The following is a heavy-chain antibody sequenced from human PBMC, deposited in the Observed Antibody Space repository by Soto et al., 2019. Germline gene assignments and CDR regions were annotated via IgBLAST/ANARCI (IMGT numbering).Heavy chain of an antibody. J-gene: IGHJ4*02. CDR1: GFAFSTFA. V-gene: IGHV3-23*01. CDR2: ISRGGDT. D-gene: IGHD5-18*01. Sequence: SLRLSCAASGFAFSTFALSWVRQAPGKGLEWISAISRGGDTDYADAVKGRFTISRDNSKSTLYLQMNSLRAGDTAVYYCAGPGYSSQDYWGQGTLVTVSS. CDR3: AGPGYSSQDY.